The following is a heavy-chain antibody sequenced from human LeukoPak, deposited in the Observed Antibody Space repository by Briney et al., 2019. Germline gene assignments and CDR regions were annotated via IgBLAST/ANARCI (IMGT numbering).Heavy chain of an antibody. CDR1: GFTFSSYS. Sequence: GGSLRLSCAASGFTFSSYSMMWVRQAPGKGLEWVGCIRSKAYGATTEYAASVKGRFTISRDDSKSIAYLQMNSLKTEDTAVYYCSRGGMIVVVITSDDAFDMWGQGTMVTVSS. V-gene: IGHV3-49*04. D-gene: IGHD3-22*01. CDR3: SRGGMIVVVITSDDAFDM. CDR2: IRSKAYGATT. J-gene: IGHJ3*02.